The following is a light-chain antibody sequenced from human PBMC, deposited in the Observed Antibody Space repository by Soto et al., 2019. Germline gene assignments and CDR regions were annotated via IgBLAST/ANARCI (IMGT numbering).Light chain of an antibody. J-gene: IGLJ1*01. Sequence: QSALTQPRSVSGSPGQSVTISCTGTSSDVGGYNYVSWYQQHPGKAPKVMIYDVSERPSGVPDRFSGSKSGNTPSLTNSGLQAEDEADYYCGSYAGSPRYVFGTGTKLTVL. CDR1: SSDVGGYNY. V-gene: IGLV2-11*01. CDR3: GSYAGSPRYV. CDR2: DVS.